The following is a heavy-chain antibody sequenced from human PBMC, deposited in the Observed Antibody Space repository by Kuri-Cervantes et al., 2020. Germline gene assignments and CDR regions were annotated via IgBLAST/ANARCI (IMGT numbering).Heavy chain of an antibody. D-gene: IGHD3-22*01. V-gene: IGHV3-23*01. CDR3: AKATGYYYDSSGPYLFDY. J-gene: IGHJ4*02. CDR1: GFTFSSYS. CDR2: IRGSGGST. Sequence: GGSLRLSCAASGFTFSSYSMNWVRQAPGKGLEWVSAIRGSGGSTYYADSVKGRFTISRDNSKNTLYLQMNSLRAEDTAVYYCAKATGYYYDSSGPYLFDYWGQGTLVTVSS.